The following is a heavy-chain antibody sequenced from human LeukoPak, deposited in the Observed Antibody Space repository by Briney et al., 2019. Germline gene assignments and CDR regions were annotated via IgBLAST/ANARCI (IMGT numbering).Heavy chain of an antibody. D-gene: IGHD2-15*01. CDR2: FDPEDGET. V-gene: IGHV1-24*01. J-gene: IGHJ5*02. CDR3: ATAEVVAATYRKSWFDP. CDR1: GYTLTELS. Sequence: ASVKVSCKVSGYTLTELSMHWVRQAPGKGLEWMGGFDPEDGETIYAQKFQGRVTMTEDTSTDTAYMELSSLRSEDTAVYYCATAEVVAATYRKSWFDPWGQGTLVTVSS.